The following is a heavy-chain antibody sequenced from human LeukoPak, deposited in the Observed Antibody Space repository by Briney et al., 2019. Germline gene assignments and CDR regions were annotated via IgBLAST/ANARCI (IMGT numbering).Heavy chain of an antibody. V-gene: IGHV3-7*01. D-gene: IGHD3/OR15-3a*01. CDR1: GFTFSSYW. CDR2: IKHDGSEN. J-gene: IGHJ5*02. CDR3: VRGDSIP. Sequence: GSLRLSCAASGFTFSSYWMTWVRQAPGKGLEWVANIKHDGSENYCVDSVKGRFTISRDNADNSLYLQMNSLRGEDTGVYYCVRGDSIPWGQGALVTVSS.